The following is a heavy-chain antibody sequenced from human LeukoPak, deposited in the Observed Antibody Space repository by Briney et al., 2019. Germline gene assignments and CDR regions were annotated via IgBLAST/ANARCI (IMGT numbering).Heavy chain of an antibody. CDR2: IYTSGIT. Sequence: TSETLSLTCTVSGGSISSYYWSWIRQPAGKGLEWIGRIYTSGITTYNPSLKSRVTISLDMSKNQISLNLNSVAAADTAVYYCARGLWDNGDRLEYWGPGILVTVSS. CDR3: ARGLWDNGDRLEY. J-gene: IGHJ4*02. V-gene: IGHV4-4*07. CDR1: GGSISSYY. D-gene: IGHD4-17*01.